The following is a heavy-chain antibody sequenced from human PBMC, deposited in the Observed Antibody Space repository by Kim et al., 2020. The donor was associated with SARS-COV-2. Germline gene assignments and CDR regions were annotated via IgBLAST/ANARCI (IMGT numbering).Heavy chain of an antibody. CDR1: GYTFTSYG. Sequence: ASVKVSCKASGYTFTSYGISWVRQAPGQGLEWMGWISAYNGNTNYAQKLQGRVTMTTDTSTSTAYMELRSLRSDDTAVYYCARDLATMVRGVSALWGRGTLVTVSS. D-gene: IGHD3-10*01. CDR3: ARDLATMVRGVSAL. CDR2: ISAYNGNT. J-gene: IGHJ2*01. V-gene: IGHV1-18*04.